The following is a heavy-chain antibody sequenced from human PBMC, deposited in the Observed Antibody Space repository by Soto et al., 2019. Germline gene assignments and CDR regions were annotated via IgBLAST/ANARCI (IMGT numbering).Heavy chain of an antibody. CDR3: ASRGSGSYYDY. CDR2: ISGSGDST. J-gene: IGHJ4*02. V-gene: IGHV3-23*01. Sequence: EVQLLESGGGLVQPGGSLRLSCAASGFTFSSYAMRWVRQAPGKGLEWVSAISGSGDSTYYADSVKGRFTISRDNSNTTLYLQMNSLIAEDTAVYYCASRGSGSYYDYWAQGTLFTVSS. D-gene: IGHD1-26*01. CDR1: GFTFSSYA.